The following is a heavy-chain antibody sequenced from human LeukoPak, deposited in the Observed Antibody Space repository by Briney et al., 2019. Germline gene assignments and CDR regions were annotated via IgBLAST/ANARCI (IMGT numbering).Heavy chain of an antibody. J-gene: IGHJ4*02. D-gene: IGHD2-2*01. Sequence: GGSLRLSCAASGFTFSSYWMSWVRQTPGKGPEWVANIKQDGSEKYYVDSVKGRFIISRDNAKNSLYLQMNSLRAEDSAVYYCARVLLGYCSSTSCYLDYXXQGXLXXVSS. CDR3: ARVLLGYCSSTSCYLDY. CDR2: IKQDGSEK. CDR1: GFTFSSYW. V-gene: IGHV3-7*01.